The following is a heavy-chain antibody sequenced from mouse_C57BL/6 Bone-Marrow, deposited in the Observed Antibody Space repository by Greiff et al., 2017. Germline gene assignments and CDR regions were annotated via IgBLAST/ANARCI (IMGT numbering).Heavy chain of an antibody. D-gene: IGHD2-3*01. J-gene: IGHJ2*01. CDR2: IYPGNSDT. CDR3: TREAYDGYYVYFDY. CDR1: GYTFTSYW. Sequence: EVQLQQSGAELAKPGASVKLSCKASGYTFTSYWMHWVKQRPGQGLEWIGAIYPGNSDTSYNQKFKGKAKLTAVTSASTAYMELSSLTNEDSAVYYCTREAYDGYYVYFDYWGQGTTLTVAS. V-gene: IGHV1-5*01.